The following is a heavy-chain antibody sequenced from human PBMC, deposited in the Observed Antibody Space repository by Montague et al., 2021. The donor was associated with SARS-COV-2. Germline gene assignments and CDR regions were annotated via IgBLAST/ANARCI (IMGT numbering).Heavy chain of an antibody. J-gene: IGHJ4*02. Sequence: SLRLSCAASGFTFSSYWMSWVRQAPGKGLEWVASINQDGSEKYYVDSVKGRFTISRDKAKNSLYLQMNSLRAEDTAVYYCARHGAFRDYYFDYWGQGTLVTVSS. V-gene: IGHV3-7*01. CDR2: INQDGSEK. CDR3: ARHGAFRDYYFDY. CDR1: GFTFSSYW. D-gene: IGHD2/OR15-2a*01.